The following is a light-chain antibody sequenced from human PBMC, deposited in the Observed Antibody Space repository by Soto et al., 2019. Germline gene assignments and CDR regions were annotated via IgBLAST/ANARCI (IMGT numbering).Light chain of an antibody. Sequence: EIVLTQSPGTLSLSPGERATLSCRTSQNINKYLAWYRQKPGQAPRLLIYDASNRATGIPARFSGSGSGTDFTLTISSLEPEDFAVYYCQQRSNWPITFGQGTRLEIK. V-gene: IGKV3-11*01. CDR2: DAS. CDR1: QNINKY. J-gene: IGKJ5*01. CDR3: QQRSNWPIT.